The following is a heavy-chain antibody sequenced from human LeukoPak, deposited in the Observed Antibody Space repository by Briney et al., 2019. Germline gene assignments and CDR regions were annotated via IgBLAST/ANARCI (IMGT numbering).Heavy chain of an antibody. J-gene: IGHJ4*02. V-gene: IGHV3-23*01. CDR2: ISGSGGST. Sequence: GGSLRLSCAASGFTFSSYAMSWVRQAPGKGLEWVSAISGSGGSTYYADSVKGRFTISRDNSKNTLYLQMNSLRAEDTAVYYCASQGAHSGSYYFDYWGQGTLVTVSS. CDR3: ASQGAHSGSYYFDY. CDR1: GFTFSSYA. D-gene: IGHD1-26*01.